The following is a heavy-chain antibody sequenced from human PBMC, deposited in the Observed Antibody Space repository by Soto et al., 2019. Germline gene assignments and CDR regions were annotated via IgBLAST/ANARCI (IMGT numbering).Heavy chain of an antibody. CDR1: GFTLSNYE. V-gene: IGHV3-48*03. J-gene: IGHJ6*02. D-gene: IGHD6-19*01. Sequence: EDQLVESGGGLIQPGGSLRLSCAGSGFTLSNYEMNWVRQAPGKGLEWVSYISTGGSNKYYADSVKGRFTISRDNSKNTLYLQMSSLRAEDTAVYYCVKDGSSGWPYYYGLDVWGQGTAVTVSS. CDR2: ISTGGSNK. CDR3: VKDGSSGWPYYYGLDV.